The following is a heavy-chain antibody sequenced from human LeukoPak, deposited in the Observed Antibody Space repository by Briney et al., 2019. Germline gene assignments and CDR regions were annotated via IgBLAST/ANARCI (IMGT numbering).Heavy chain of an antibody. J-gene: IGHJ4*02. CDR3: ATYTAFD. V-gene: IGHV1-2*02. Sequence: ASVKVSCKASGYTFTDYYLHWVRQAPGQGLEWMGWVNPNSGGTNYAQKFQGRVTMTRDTSISTAYMELGGLRSDDTAVYYCATYTAFDWGQGTLVIVSS. D-gene: IGHD2/OR15-2a*01. CDR2: VNPNSGGT. CDR1: GYTFTDYY.